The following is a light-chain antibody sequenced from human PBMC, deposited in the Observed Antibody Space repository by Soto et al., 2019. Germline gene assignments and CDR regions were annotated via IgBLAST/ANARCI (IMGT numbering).Light chain of an antibody. Sequence: DIQITQSPSSLSSSVGDRVTITCRGSQSISSYLNWYQQKPGKAPRLLIYAASSLQSGVPSRFSGSGSGTDFTLTISSLQPEDFATYYCQQSCSTPPTFGGGTKVDIK. CDR1: QSISSY. CDR3: QQSCSTPPT. J-gene: IGKJ4*01. CDR2: AAS. V-gene: IGKV1-39*01.